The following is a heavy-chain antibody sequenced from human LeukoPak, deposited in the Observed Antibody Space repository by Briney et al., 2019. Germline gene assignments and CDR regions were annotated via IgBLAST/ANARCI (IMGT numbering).Heavy chain of an antibody. CDR3: ARRGLDY. CDR1: GYTFTSYG. D-gene: IGHD3-10*01. CDR2: INNYNGNT. Sequence: ASVKVSCTASGYTFTSYGISRVRQAPGQGLEWMGWINNYNGNTNYIQKFQGRVTKTTDTSTSTAYMELRSLRSDDTAVYYCARRGLDYWGQGTLVTVSS. J-gene: IGHJ4*02. V-gene: IGHV1-18*01.